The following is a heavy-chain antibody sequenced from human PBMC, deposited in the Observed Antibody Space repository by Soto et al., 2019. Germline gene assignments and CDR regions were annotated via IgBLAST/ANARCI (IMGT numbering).Heavy chain of an antibody. Sequence: SETLSLTCTVSGGSISSSSYYWGWIRQPPGKGLEWIGSIYYSGSTYYNPSLKSRVTISVDTSKNQFSLKLSSVTAADTAVYYCARRAGVYGDPYYFDYWGQGTLVTVSS. D-gene: IGHD4-17*01. J-gene: IGHJ4*02. CDR2: IYYSGST. CDR1: GGSISSSSYY. CDR3: ARRAGVYGDPYYFDY. V-gene: IGHV4-39*01.